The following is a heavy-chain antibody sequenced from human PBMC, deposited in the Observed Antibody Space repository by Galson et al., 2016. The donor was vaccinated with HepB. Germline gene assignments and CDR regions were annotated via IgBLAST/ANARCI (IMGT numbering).Heavy chain of an antibody. D-gene: IGHD2-8*02. Sequence: ETLSLTCTVSGGSISGYYWSWIRHPPGKGLEWIGYIYYSASTDYNPSLKSRVPISADTSKNQFSLNLNSVTAADTAVYYCARCTRVDGMDVWGKGTTVTVSS. CDR2: IYYSAST. J-gene: IGHJ6*04. CDR1: GGSISGYY. V-gene: IGHV4-59*01. CDR3: ARCTRVDGMDV.